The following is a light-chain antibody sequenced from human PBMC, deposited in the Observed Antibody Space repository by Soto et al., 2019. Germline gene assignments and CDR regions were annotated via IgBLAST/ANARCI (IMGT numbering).Light chain of an antibody. V-gene: IGKV3-15*01. J-gene: IGKJ1*01. Sequence: MTQSPSTLSLSPGERATLSCRASQSINNNLAWYQQKPGQAPRLLIYGASTRATGIPARFSGSGSGTEFTLTISSLQSEDFAVYYCQQYNNWPRTFGQGTKVDIK. CDR3: QQYNNWPRT. CDR2: GAS. CDR1: QSINNN.